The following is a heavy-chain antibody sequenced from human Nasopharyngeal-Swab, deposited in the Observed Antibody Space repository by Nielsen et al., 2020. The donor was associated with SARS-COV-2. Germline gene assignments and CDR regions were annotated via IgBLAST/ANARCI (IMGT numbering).Heavy chain of an antibody. Sequence: WVRQAPGQGLEWMGIINPSGGGTSYAQKFQGRVTMTRDTSTSTVYMELSSLRSEDTAVYYCAREWIQLWPDAFDIWGQGTMVTVSS. J-gene: IGHJ3*02. CDR2: INPSGGGT. CDR3: AREWIQLWPDAFDI. V-gene: IGHV1-46*01. D-gene: IGHD5-18*01.